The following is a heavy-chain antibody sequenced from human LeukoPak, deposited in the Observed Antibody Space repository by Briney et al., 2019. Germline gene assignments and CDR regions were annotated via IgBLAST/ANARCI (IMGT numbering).Heavy chain of an antibody. CDR3: AKSLSDSSIAPAGIAGDY. V-gene: IGHV3-23*01. J-gene: IGHJ4*02. CDR2: IRESGGDT. CDR1: GFTVINYA. D-gene: IGHD2-2*02. Sequence: PGGSVRLSCAASGFTVINYAMNWVRQAPGKGLEWVPTIRESGGDTYYEDSVKGRFTICRDISKNTLSLQMDCLRAEDTAVYYCAKSLSDSSIAPAGIAGDYWGQGTL.